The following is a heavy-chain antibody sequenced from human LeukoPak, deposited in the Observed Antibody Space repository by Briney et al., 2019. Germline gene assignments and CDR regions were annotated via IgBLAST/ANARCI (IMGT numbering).Heavy chain of an antibody. J-gene: IGHJ4*02. CDR3: AREDWSSTSCYAGY. CDR1: VYTVTGYY. Sequence: GASVKVSCKASVYTVTGYYMHWVRKAPGQGLEWMGWINPNSGGTNYAQKFQGRVTMTRDTSISTAYMELSRLRSDDTAVYYCAREDWSSTSCYAGYWGQGTLVTVSS. D-gene: IGHD2-2*01. CDR2: INPNSGGT. V-gene: IGHV1-2*02.